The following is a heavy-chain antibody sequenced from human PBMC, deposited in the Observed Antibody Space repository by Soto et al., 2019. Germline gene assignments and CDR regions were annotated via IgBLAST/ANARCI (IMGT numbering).Heavy chain of an antibody. D-gene: IGHD6-19*01. CDR3: AKDLYGAGWYNYFDP. CDR1: GFTFSTTG. Sequence: QVQLVESGGGVVQPGRSLRLSCVASGFTFSTTGMHWVRQVPGKGPEWVAMISHDGGATYYADSVKGRFTISRDTSKSTLYLQMNSLRPEDTAVYHCAKDLYGAGWYNYFDPWGQGTLVTVSS. CDR2: ISHDGGAT. V-gene: IGHV3-30*18. J-gene: IGHJ5*02.